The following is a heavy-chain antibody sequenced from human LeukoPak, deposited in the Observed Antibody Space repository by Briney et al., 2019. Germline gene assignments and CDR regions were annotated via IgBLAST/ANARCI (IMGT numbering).Heavy chain of an antibody. J-gene: IGHJ4*02. CDR1: GFTVSSNY. D-gene: IGHD1-26*01. V-gene: IGHV3-53*01. Sequence: PGGSLRLSCAASGFTVSSNYMSWVRQAPGKGLEWVSVIYSGGSTYYADSVKGRFTISRDNSKNTLYLQMNSLRAEDTAVYYCASRQREGSGSCYRFLDWGQGTLVTVSS. CDR3: ASRQREGSGSCYRFLD. CDR2: IYSGGST.